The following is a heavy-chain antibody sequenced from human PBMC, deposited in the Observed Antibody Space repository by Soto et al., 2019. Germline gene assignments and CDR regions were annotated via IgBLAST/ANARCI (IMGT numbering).Heavy chain of an antibody. CDR1: GFTFSTSP. V-gene: IGHV3-23*01. J-gene: IGHJ4*02. CDR2: ISGSGGST. CDR3: AKLSGGYGSGY. Sequence: ESGGGLVQPGGSLRLSCAASGFTFSTSPMSWVRQAPGKGLEWVSTISGSGGSTYYADSVKGRFTISRDNSKNTLYLQMNSLRAEDTAVYYCAKLSGGYGSGYWGQGTLVTVSS. D-gene: IGHD2-21*02.